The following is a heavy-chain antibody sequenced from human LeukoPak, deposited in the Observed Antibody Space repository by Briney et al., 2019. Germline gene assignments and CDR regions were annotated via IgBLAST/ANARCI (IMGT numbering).Heavy chain of an antibody. D-gene: IGHD4-23*01. J-gene: IGHJ3*02. V-gene: IGHV1-3*03. CDR2: INAGNGNT. CDR1: GYTFTSYV. CDR3: ARSLIDYGGSYDAFDI. Sequence: ASVKVSCKASGYTFTSYVMQWVRQAPGQRLEWMGWINAGNGNTKYSQEFQGRVTITRDTSARTAYMELSSLRSEDTAVYYCARSLIDYGGSYDAFDIWGQGTMVTISS.